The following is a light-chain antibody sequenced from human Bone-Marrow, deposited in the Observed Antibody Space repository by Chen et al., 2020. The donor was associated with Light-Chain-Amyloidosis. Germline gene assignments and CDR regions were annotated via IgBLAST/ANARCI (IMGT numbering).Light chain of an antibody. Sequence: DVEMTQYPPSLSASVGDRVTITCQASQDISSYLNWYQLRPGKAPKLLIYDASNLPKGVPSRFSGSASGTVFTFTISTLQPEDVATYYCQQYSDPPPYIFGQGTKLEIK. CDR1: QDISSY. CDR2: DAS. CDR3: QQYSDPPPYI. J-gene: IGKJ2*01. V-gene: IGKV1-33*01.